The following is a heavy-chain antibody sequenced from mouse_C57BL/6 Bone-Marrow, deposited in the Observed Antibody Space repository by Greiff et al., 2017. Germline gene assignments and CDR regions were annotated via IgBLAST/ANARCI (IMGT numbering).Heavy chain of an antibody. Sequence: QVHLQQPGAELVMPGASVKLSCKASGYTFTSYWMHWVKQRPGQGLEWIGEIDPSDSYTNYNQKFKGKSTLTVDKSSIPAYMQRSSLTSEDSAGYYCARTGYYYDYAMDYWGQGTSVTVSS. CDR1: GYTFTSYW. D-gene: IGHD1-1*01. CDR3: ARTGYYYDYAMDY. V-gene: IGHV1-69*01. CDR2: IDPSDSYT. J-gene: IGHJ4*01.